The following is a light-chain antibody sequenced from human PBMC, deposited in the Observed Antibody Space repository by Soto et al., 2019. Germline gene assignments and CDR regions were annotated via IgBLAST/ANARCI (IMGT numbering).Light chain of an antibody. Sequence: VVMTQSPLSLPVTLGQPASISCKSSQSILYSDGNPYLIWFQQRPGQAPRRLIYKIANRDSGGPDRFSGSGSGTDFPLKISRVAAEDVGLYYCRQGTHWPLTFGGGTQVEIK. CDR2: KIA. J-gene: IGKJ4*01. CDR3: RQGTHWPLT. CDR1: QSILYSDGNPY. V-gene: IGKV2-30*01.